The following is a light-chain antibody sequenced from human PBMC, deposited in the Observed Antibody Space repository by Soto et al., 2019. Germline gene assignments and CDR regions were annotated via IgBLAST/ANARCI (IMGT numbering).Light chain of an antibody. CDR2: DDR. V-gene: IGLV3-21*02. Sequence: SYELTQPPSVSVAPGQTARITCGGNDIGGKSVHWYQQRPGQAPVLVVYDDRDRPSGIPERFSGSNSGNTATLTISRVEAGDEADYYCQVWDSSSDHYVFGSGTKVPVL. J-gene: IGLJ1*01. CDR1: DIGGKS. CDR3: QVWDSSSDHYV.